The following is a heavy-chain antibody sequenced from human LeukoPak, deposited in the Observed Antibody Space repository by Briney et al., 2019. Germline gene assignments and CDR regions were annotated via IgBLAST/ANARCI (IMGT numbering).Heavy chain of an antibody. CDR3: ARGAMVATLFFDY. CDR2: INPNSGGT. D-gene: IGHD5-12*01. J-gene: IGHJ4*02. V-gene: IGHV1-2*02. CDR1: GYTFTGYY. Sequence: GASVKVSCKASGYTFTGYYMHWVRPAPGQGLEWMGWINPNSGGTNYAQKFQGRVTMTRDTSISTAYMELSRLRSDDTAVYYCARGAMVATLFFDYWGQGTLITVSS.